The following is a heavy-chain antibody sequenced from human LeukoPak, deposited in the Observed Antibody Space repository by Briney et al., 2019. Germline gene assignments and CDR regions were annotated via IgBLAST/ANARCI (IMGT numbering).Heavy chain of an antibody. CDR3: AREPLEYSSSSWVFDY. D-gene: IGHD6-6*01. CDR2: INPSGGST. J-gene: IGHJ4*02. V-gene: IGHV1-46*01. Sequence: ASVKVSCKASGYTFTGYYMHWVRQAPGQGLEWMGIINPSGGSTRYAQKFQGRVTMTRDMSTSTVYMELSSLRSEDAAVYYCAREPLEYSSSSWVFDYWGQGTLVTVSS. CDR1: GYTFTGYY.